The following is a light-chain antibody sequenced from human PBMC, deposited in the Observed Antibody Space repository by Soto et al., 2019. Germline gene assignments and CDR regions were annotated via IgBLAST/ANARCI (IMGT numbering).Light chain of an antibody. Sequence: QSVLTQPPSVSGAPGQNVTISCTGGSSNIGAGFDVHWYQQLPGTAPKLLIYGNTNRPSGVPDRFSGSKSGTSASLAITGLQAEDEADYYCQSYDTSLSGPVVFGGGTKVTVL. CDR2: GNT. J-gene: IGLJ2*01. V-gene: IGLV1-40*01. CDR3: QSYDTSLSGPVV. CDR1: SSNIGAGFD.